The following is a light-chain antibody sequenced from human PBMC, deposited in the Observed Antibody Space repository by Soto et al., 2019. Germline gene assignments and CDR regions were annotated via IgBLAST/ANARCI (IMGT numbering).Light chain of an antibody. CDR1: NIGSKS. J-gene: IGLJ2*01. Sequence: SYELTQPPSVSVAPGQTARITCGGNNIGSKSVHWYRQKPGQAPVLVVYDDSDRPSGIPERFSGSNSGNTATLTISRVEAGDEADYYCHVWDSSSDHVVFGGGTKVTVL. CDR2: DDS. CDR3: HVWDSSSDHVV. V-gene: IGLV3-21*02.